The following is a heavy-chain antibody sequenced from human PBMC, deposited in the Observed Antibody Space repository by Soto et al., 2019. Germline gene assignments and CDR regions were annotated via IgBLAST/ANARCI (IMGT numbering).Heavy chain of an antibody. J-gene: IGHJ4*02. CDR3: ARKLAPEFFDS. Sequence: SETLSLTCTVSGGSLSSYYWSWIRQPAGKGLEWIGRISTSGSTNYNPSLKSRVTMSVDTSKNQFSLRLSSVTAADTAMYYCARKLAPEFFDSWGQGTLVTVSS. V-gene: IGHV4-4*07. D-gene: IGHD5-12*01. CDR2: ISTSGST. CDR1: GGSLSSYY.